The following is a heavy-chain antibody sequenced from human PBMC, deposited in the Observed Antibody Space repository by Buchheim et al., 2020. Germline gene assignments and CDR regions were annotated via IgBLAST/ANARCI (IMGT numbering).Heavy chain of an antibody. CDR2: ISYDGSNK. D-gene: IGHD6-19*01. Sequence: QVQLVESGGGVVQPGRSLRLSCAASGFTFSSYGMHWVRQAPGKGLEWVAVISYDGSNKYYADSVKGRFTISRDNSKNTLYLQMNSLRAEDTAVYYCAKVGVGVAAPLSPDYWGQGTL. J-gene: IGHJ4*02. CDR3: AKVGVGVAAPLSPDY. CDR1: GFTFSSYG. V-gene: IGHV3-30*18.